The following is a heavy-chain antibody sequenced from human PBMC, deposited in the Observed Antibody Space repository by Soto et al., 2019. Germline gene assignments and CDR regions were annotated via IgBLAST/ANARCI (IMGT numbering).Heavy chain of an antibody. CDR3: ARERGVLSEAFDI. D-gene: IGHD3-10*01. CDR1: GDSVSSNSAA. J-gene: IGHJ3*02. CDR2: TYYRSKWYN. Sequence: SQTLSLTCAISGDSVSSNSAAWNWLRQSPSRGLEWLGRTYYRSKWYNDYAPSVKSQITINPGTSRNQFSLQLNSVTPEDTAVYYCARERGVLSEAFDIWGQGTVVTVSS. V-gene: IGHV6-1*01.